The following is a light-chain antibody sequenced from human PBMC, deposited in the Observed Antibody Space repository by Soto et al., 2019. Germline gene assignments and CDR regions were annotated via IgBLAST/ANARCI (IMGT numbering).Light chain of an antibody. CDR3: SSYSSSSTLGV. J-gene: IGLJ1*01. V-gene: IGLV2-14*01. Sequence: QSALTQPASVSGSPGQSITISCTGTSSDVVGYNYVSWYQQHPGKAPKVMIYDVSKWPSGVSNRFSGSKSGNTASLTISGLQVEDEADDYCSSYSSSSTLGVFGTGTKLTVL. CDR1: SSDVVGYNY. CDR2: DVS.